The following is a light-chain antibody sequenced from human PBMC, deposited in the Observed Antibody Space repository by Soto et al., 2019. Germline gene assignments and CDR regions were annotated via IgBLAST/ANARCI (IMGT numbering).Light chain of an antibody. CDR3: CSYTTSNTRQIV. V-gene: IGLV2-14*03. CDR1: SSDVGGYNY. Sequence: QSALTQPGSVSGSPGQSITISCTGTSSDVGGYNYVSWYQHHPGKAPKLMIYDVSNRPSGVSNRFSGSKSGNTASLTISGLQPEDEADYYCCSYTTSNTRQIVFGTGTKLTVL. CDR2: DVS. J-gene: IGLJ1*01.